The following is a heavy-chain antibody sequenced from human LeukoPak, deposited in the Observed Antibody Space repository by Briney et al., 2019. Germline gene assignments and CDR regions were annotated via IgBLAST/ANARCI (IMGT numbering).Heavy chain of an antibody. CDR1: GGSISSYY. J-gene: IGHJ4*02. CDR2: IYYSGST. CDR3: ARVRPPATADGNYYFDY. Sequence: SETLSLTCTVSGGSISSYYWSWIRQPPGKGLEWIGYIYYSGSTNYNPSLKSRVTISVDTSKNQFPLKLSSVTAADTAVYYCARVRPPATADGNYYFDYWGQGALVTVSS. D-gene: IGHD2-2*01. V-gene: IGHV4-59*12.